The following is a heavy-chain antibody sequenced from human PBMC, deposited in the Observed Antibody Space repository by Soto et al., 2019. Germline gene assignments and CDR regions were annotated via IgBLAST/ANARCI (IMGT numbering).Heavy chain of an antibody. CDR2: IYHSGST. D-gene: IGHD5-12*01. CDR3: ARAGPGGYSGYDVARTCRFDP. J-gene: IGHJ5*02. CDR1: GGSISSSNW. V-gene: IGHV4-4*02. Sequence: QVQLQESGPGLVKPSGTLSLTCAVSGGSISSSNWWSWVRQPPGKGLESIGEIYHSGSTNYNPSRTSPASTAXXXSXXQSSLKLRSVTAADTAVYYCARAGPGGYSGYDVARTCRFDPWGQGTVVTVSS.